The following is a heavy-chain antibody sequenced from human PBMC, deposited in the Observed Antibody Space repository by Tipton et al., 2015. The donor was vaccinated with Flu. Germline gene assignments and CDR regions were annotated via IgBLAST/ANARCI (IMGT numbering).Heavy chain of an antibody. Sequence: GLVKPSETLSLTCAVSGGSIRSSLYYWGWIRQPPGKGLEWIGTIYNSGSTAYNPSLKSRVTISVDTSKNQFSLNLTSVTAADTAVFYCARSRTTLGVPNYFDSWGQGTLVTVSS. J-gene: IGHJ5*01. V-gene: IGHV4-39*01. CDR3: ARSRTTLGVPNYFDS. D-gene: IGHD1-7*01. CDR2: IYNSGST. CDR1: GGSIRSSLYY.